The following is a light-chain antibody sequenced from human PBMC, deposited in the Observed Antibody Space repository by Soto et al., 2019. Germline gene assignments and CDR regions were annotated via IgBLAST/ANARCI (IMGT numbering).Light chain of an antibody. Sequence: DIQVTQSPSTLSAYVHDRVTMTCRASQTISTWMAWYQQKPGKAPKLLIYDASTLQSGVPSRFSGSGSGTDFTLTISSLQPEDFGPYYCQQRNSDPQITFGQGTRLEIK. CDR3: QQRNSDPQIT. V-gene: IGKV1-5*01. J-gene: IGKJ5*01. CDR2: DAS. CDR1: QTISTW.